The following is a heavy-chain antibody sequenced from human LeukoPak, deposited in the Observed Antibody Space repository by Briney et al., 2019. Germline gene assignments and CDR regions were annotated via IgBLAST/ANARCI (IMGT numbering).Heavy chain of an antibody. J-gene: IGHJ4*02. Sequence: PSEPLTLTCTVSGGSIRSYYWSWIRQPPGKGLEGIGYFYYSGSTNYNPSLQSRVTISVDTSKNQFSLKLNSVTAADTAVYYCARHSRTYYDFDYWGQGTLVTVSS. D-gene: IGHD1-26*01. V-gene: IGHV4-59*08. CDR2: FYYSGST. CDR1: GGSIRSYY. CDR3: ARHSRTYYDFDY.